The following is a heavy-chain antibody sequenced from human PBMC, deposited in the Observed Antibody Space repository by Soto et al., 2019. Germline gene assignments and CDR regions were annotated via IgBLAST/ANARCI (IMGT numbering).Heavy chain of an antibody. CDR1: GYSFTSYW. V-gene: IGHV5-10-1*01. J-gene: IGHJ3*02. CDR2: IDPSDSYT. Sequence: HGESLKISCKGSGYSFTSYWISWVRQMPGKGLEWMGRIDPSDSYTNYSPSFQGHVTISADKSISTAYLQWSSLKASDTAMYYCARQGGDLQLWPPGGAFDIWGQGTMVTVSS. D-gene: IGHD5-18*01. CDR3: ARQGGDLQLWPPGGAFDI.